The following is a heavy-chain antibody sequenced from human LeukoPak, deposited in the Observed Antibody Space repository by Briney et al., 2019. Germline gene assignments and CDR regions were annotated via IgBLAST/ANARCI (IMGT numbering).Heavy chain of an antibody. D-gene: IGHD2-21*02. J-gene: IGHJ5*02. V-gene: IGHV3-7*01. Sequence: GGSLRLSCAASGFTLSSYWMSWVRQAPGKGLEWVANINQDGSEKYYVDSVKGRLTISRDNAKNSLYLQMNSLRAEDTAVYYRARYCSGDCYGNWFDPWGQGTLVTVSS. CDR3: ARYCSGDCYGNWFDP. CDR1: GFTLSSYW. CDR2: INQDGSEK.